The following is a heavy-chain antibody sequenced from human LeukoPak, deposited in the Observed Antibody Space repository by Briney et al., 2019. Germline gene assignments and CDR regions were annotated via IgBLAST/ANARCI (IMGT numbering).Heavy chain of an antibody. Sequence: PGGSLRLSCAASGFTFSSYDMHWVRQAPGEGLEWVAFIRYDGSNEYYADSVKGRFTISRDNSKNTLYLQMNNLRAEDTAVYYCAKDRPGGSHYGIDSWGQGILVTVSS. CDR3: AKDRPGGSHYGIDS. J-gene: IGHJ4*02. D-gene: IGHD3-22*01. CDR1: GFTFSSYD. CDR2: IRYDGSNE. V-gene: IGHV3-30*02.